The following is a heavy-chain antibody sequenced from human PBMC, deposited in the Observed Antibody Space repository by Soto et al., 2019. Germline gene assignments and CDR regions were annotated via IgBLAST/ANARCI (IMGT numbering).Heavy chain of an antibody. V-gene: IGHV1-69*13. Sequence: SVKVSCKASGGTFSSYAISWVRQAPGQGLEWMGGIIPIFGTANYAQKFQGRVTITADESTSTAYMELSSLRSEDTAVYYCARAGRNCISTSCSNYYYYGMDVWGQGTTVTVSS. J-gene: IGHJ6*02. CDR2: IIPIFGTA. CDR3: ARAGRNCISTSCSNYYYYGMDV. D-gene: IGHD2-2*01. CDR1: GGTFSSYA.